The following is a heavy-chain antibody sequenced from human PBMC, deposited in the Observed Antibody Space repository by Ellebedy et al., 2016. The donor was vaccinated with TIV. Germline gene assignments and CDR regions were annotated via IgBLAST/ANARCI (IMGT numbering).Heavy chain of an antibody. D-gene: IGHD3-22*01. CDR1: GYTFTSYG. Sequence: ASVKVSCKASGYTFTSYGISWVRQAPGQGLEWMGWISAYNGNTNYAQKLQGRVTMTTDTSTSTAYMELSSLRSEDTAVYYCAMYYYDSSGYYPLDYWGQGTLVTVSS. J-gene: IGHJ4*02. V-gene: IGHV1-18*01. CDR3: AMYYYDSSGYYPLDY. CDR2: ISAYNGNT.